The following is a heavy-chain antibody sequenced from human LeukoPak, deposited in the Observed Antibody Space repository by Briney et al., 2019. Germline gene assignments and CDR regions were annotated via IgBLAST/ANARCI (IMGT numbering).Heavy chain of an antibody. CDR2: ISYDGSNR. CDR3: ARDAVWGYYDSSGYYPLDY. V-gene: IGHV3-30*12. CDR1: GFTFSSYG. Sequence: GGSLRLSCAASGFTFSSYGMHWVRQAPGKGLEWVAVISYDGSNRYYADSVKGRFTISRDNSKNTLYLQMNSLRAEDTAVYYCARDAVWGYYDSSGYYPLDYWGQGTLVTVSS. D-gene: IGHD3-22*01. J-gene: IGHJ4*02.